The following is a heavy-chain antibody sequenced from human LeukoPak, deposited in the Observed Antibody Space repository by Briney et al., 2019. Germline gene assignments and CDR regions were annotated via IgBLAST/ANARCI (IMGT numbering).Heavy chain of an antibody. J-gene: IGHJ5*02. CDR1: GDSISSGYY. D-gene: IGHD6-13*01. CDR2: IYPTGST. Sequence: SETLSLTCTVSGDSISSGYYWGWIRQPPGKGLEWIGNIYPTGSTYYNASLKSRVTISVDTSKNQFSLKVSSVSAADTAVYYCARAYSSSWYWNWFDPWGQGTLVTVSS. CDR3: ARAYSSSWYWNWFDP. V-gene: IGHV4-38-2*02.